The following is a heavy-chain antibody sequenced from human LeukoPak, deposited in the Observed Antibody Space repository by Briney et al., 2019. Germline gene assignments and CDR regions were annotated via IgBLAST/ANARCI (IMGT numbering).Heavy chain of an antibody. J-gene: IGHJ4*02. CDR3: AKDSKMSYYGSGSHYDY. Sequence: GGSLRLSCAASGFTFSSYSMNWVRQAPGKGLEWVSAIGPSGGNTYYADSVKGGFTISRDNSKNTLYLQMTSLRAEETAVYYCAKDSKMSYYGSGSHYDYWGQGTLVTVSS. CDR2: IGPSGGNT. D-gene: IGHD3-10*01. V-gene: IGHV3-23*01. CDR1: GFTFSSYS.